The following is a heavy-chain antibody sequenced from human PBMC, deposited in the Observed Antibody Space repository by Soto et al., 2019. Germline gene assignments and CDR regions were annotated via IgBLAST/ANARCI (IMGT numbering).Heavy chain of an antibody. CDR2: IVVGSGNT. V-gene: IGHV1-58*01. CDR3: AAAAAYYYDSSGRYYYYYGMDV. CDR1: GFTFTSSA. Sequence: SLKVSCKASGFTFTSSAVQWVRQARGQRLEWIGWIVVGSGNTNYAQKFQERVTITRDMSTSTAYMELSSLRSEDTAVYYCAAAAAYYYDSSGRYYYYYGMDVWGQGTTVTVSS. J-gene: IGHJ6*02. D-gene: IGHD3-22*01.